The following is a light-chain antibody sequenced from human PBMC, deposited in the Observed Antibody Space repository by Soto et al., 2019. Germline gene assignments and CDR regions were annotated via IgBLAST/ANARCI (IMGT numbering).Light chain of an antibody. V-gene: IGKV1-33*01. Sequence: DIQMTQSPSSLSASVGDRVTITCQASQDINYYLNWYQQKPGKAPKLLIYDASNLETGVPSRFGGSRSGTHFTFTISSLQPEDIATYYSQQYDDLPFTFGPGTTVDFK. J-gene: IGKJ3*01. CDR2: DAS. CDR3: QQYDDLPFT. CDR1: QDINYY.